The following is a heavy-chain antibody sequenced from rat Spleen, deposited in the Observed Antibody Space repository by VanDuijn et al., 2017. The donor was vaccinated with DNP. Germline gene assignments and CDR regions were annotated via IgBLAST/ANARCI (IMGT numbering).Heavy chain of an antibody. CDR3: ARQRGDYFDY. CDR1: GFTFSNYY. V-gene: IGHV5-25*01. CDR2: ISSGSGNT. Sequence: EVQLVESGGGLVQPGRSLKLSCAASGFTFSNYYMAWVRQAPTKGLEWVASISSGSGNTYYRDSVKGRFTISRENAKSTLYLQMDSLRSEDTATYYCARQRGDYFDYWGQGVMVTVSS. J-gene: IGHJ2*01.